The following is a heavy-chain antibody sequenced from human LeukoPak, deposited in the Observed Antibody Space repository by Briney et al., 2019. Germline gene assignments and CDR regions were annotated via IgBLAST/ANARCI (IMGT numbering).Heavy chain of an antibody. CDR3: ASLYGSRQGAFDI. V-gene: IGHV3-30*03. CDR2: ISYDGSNK. D-gene: IGHD3-22*01. CDR1: GFIFGNYG. J-gene: IGHJ3*02. Sequence: GGSLRLSCAASGFIFGNYGIHWVRQAPGKGLEWVTIISYDGSNKYYADSVKGRFTISRDNSKNTVYLQMNSLRAEDTAVYYCASLYGSRQGAFDIWGQGTMVIVSS.